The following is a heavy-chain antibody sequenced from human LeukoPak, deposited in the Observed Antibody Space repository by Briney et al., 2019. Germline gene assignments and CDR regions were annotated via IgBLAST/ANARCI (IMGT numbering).Heavy chain of an antibody. CDR3: ARDDDGDYVGAFDI. V-gene: IGHV4-30-2*01. J-gene: IGHJ3*02. CDR2: IYHSGST. D-gene: IGHD4-17*01. Sequence: SETLSLTCAVSGGSISSGGYSWSWIRQPPGEGLEWIGYIYHSGSTYYNPSLKSRVTISVDRSKNQFSLKLSSVTAADTAVYYCARDDDGDYVGAFDIWGQGTMVTVSS. CDR1: GGSISSGGYS.